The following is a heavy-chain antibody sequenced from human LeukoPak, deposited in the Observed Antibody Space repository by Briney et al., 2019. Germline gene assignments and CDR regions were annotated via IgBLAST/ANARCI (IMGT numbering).Heavy chain of an antibody. CDR3: ARASRGAQTFIAARQRNWFDP. J-gene: IGHJ5*02. CDR1: GYTFTSYY. D-gene: IGHD6-6*01. CDR2: INPNSGGT. Sequence: ASVKVSCKASGYTFTSYYMHWVRQAPGQGLEWMGWINPNSGGTNYAQKFQGRVTMTRDTSISTAYMELSRLRSDDTAVYYCARASRGAQTFIAARQRNWFDPWGQGTLVTVSS. V-gene: IGHV1-2*02.